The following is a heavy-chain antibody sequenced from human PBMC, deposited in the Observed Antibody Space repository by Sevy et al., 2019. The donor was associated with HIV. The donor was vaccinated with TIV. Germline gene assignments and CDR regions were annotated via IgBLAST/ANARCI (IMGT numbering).Heavy chain of an antibody. CDR2: INHSGST. J-gene: IGHJ3*02. V-gene: IGHV4-34*01. D-gene: IGHD6-13*01. Sequence: SETLSLTCAVYVGSFRGYYWSGIRQPPGKGRKWIGEINHSGSTNDNPSLKSRVTISVDTSKNQFSLKLSSVTAADTAVYYCARCPSKPGIAAAGIGAFDIWGQGTMVTVSS. CDR1: VGSFRGYY. CDR3: ARCPSKPGIAAAGIGAFDI.